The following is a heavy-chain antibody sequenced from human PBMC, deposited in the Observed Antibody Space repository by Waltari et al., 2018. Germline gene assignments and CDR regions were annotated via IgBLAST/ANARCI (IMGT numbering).Heavy chain of an antibody. D-gene: IGHD1-7*01. CDR1: GFTLSSYS. Sequence: EVQLVESGGGLVKPGGSLRLSCAASGFTLSSYSMNWVRQAPGKGLGWVSSISSSSSYIYYADSVKGRFTISRDNAKNSLYLQMNSLRAEDTAVYYCARMGAASWKYGDYWGQGTLVTVSS. V-gene: IGHV3-21*01. J-gene: IGHJ4*02. CDR3: ARMGAASWKYGDY. CDR2: ISSSSSYI.